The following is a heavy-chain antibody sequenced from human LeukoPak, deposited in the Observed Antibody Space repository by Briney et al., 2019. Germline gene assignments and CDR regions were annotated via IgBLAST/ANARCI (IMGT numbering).Heavy chain of an antibody. V-gene: IGHV3-21*01. J-gene: IGHJ3*02. D-gene: IGHD6-13*01. CDR3: ARAGYSSSSDAFDI. Sequence: GGSLRLPCAASGFTFSSYSMNWVRQAPGKGLEWVSSISSSSSYIYYADSVKGRFTISRDNAKNSLYLQMNSLRAEDTVVYYCARAGYSSSSDAFDIWGQRTMVTVSS. CDR1: GFTFSSYS. CDR2: ISSSSSYI.